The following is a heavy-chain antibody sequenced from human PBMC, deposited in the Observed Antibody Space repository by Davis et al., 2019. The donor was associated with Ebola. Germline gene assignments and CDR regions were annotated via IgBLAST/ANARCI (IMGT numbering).Heavy chain of an antibody. CDR1: GGSITSSTYF. J-gene: IGHJ4*02. CDR2: IYYNGNT. Sequence: PSETLSLTCTVSGGSITSSTYFWGWIRQPPGKGLEWIGSIYYNGNTYYNSSLRSRVTISVDTSKNQFSLNLTSVTATDTAMYYCARLGPAAILRYWGQGTLVTVSS. D-gene: IGHD2-2*02. CDR3: ARLGPAAILRY. V-gene: IGHV4-39*01.